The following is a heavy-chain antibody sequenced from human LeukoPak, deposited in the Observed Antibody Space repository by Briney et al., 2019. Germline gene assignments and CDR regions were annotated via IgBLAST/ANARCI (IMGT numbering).Heavy chain of an antibody. Sequence: LSLTCTVSGGSISSGSYYWSWIRQAPGKGLEWVSYISSSGSTIYYADSVKGRFTISRDNAKNSLYLQMNSLRAEDTAVYYCARRVAGDFDYWGQGTLVTVSS. CDR1: GGSISSGSYY. J-gene: IGHJ4*02. CDR3: ARRVAGDFDY. V-gene: IGHV3-11*04. D-gene: IGHD2-15*01. CDR2: ISSSGSTI.